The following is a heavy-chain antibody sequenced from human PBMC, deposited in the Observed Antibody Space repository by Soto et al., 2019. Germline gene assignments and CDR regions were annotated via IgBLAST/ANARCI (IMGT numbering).Heavy chain of an antibody. V-gene: IGHV4-39*01. CDR3: ARYAGGYDYFDY. CDR2: IYYSGST. Sequence: SETLSLTCTVSGGSISSSSYYWGWIRQPPGKGLEWIGSIYYSGSTYYNPSLKSRVTISVDTSKNQFSLKLSSVTAADTAVYYCARYAGGYDYFDYWGQGTLVTVSS. J-gene: IGHJ4*02. CDR1: GGSISSSSYY. D-gene: IGHD5-12*01.